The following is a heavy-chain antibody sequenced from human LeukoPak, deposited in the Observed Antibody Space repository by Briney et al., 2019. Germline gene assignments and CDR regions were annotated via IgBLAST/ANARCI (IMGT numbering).Heavy chain of an antibody. Sequence: SETLSLTCIVSGGSITSYYWSWIRQPPGKGLEWIGYIYYSGSTYYNPSLKSRVTISVDTSKNQFSLKLSSVTAADTAVYYCARDCQMVRGASNYYYGMDVWGQGTTVTVSS. CDR3: ARDCQMVRGASNYYYGMDV. V-gene: IGHV4-59*12. CDR1: GGSITSYY. CDR2: IYYSGST. D-gene: IGHD3-10*01. J-gene: IGHJ6*02.